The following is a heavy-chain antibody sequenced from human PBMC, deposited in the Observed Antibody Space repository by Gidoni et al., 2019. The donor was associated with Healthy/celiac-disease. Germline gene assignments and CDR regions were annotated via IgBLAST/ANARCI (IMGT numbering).Heavy chain of an antibody. CDR3: ARGWMCSGGSCPNWFDP. Sequence: QVQLVQSGAEVKKPGASVKVSCKASGYTFTSYYMHWVRQAPGQGLEWMGIINPSGGSTSYAQKFQGRVTMTRDTSTSTVYMELSSLRSEDTAVYYCARGWMCSGGSCPNWFDPWGQGTLVTVSS. D-gene: IGHD2-15*01. CDR1: GYTFTSYY. J-gene: IGHJ5*02. CDR2: INPSGGST. V-gene: IGHV1-46*01.